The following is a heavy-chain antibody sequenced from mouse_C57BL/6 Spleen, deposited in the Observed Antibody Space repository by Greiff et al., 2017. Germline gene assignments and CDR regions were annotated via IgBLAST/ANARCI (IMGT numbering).Heavy chain of an antibody. Sequence: LLQSGAELVRPGTSVKMSCKASGYTFTNYWKGWAKQRPGHGLDGIGDIYPGGGFTTSNGKFKGKATLSADKSYSTAYMQFSILSSVDSAIYYCARSDSSGYGYWGQGTTLTVSS. J-gene: IGHJ2*01. CDR1: GYTFTNYW. CDR3: ARSDSSGYGY. D-gene: IGHD3-2*02. CDR2: IYPGGGFT. V-gene: IGHV1-63*01.